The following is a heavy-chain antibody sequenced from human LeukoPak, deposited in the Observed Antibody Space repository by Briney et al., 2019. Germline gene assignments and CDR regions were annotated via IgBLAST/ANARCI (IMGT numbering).Heavy chain of an antibody. CDR2: IWYDGSNK. D-gene: IGHD6-13*01. CDR1: GFTFSSYW. J-gene: IGHJ4*02. V-gene: IGHV3-33*08. CDR3: ARVSGYSGTWYVDY. Sequence: PGGSLRLSCAASGFTFSSYWMHWVRQAPGKGLEWVAIIWYDGSNKYYADFVKGRFTTSRDNSKNTLYLQMNSLRADDTAVYYCARVSGYSGTWYVDYWGQGTLVTVSS.